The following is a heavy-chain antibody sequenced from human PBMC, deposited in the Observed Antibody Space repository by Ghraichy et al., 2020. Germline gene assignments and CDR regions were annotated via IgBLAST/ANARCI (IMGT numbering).Heavy chain of an antibody. CDR3: VATYCSSTSCHIFDY. V-gene: IGHV4-34*01. J-gene: IGHJ4*02. CDR1: GGSFSGYY. D-gene: IGHD2-2*02. CDR2: INHSGST. Sequence: SETLSLTCAVYGGSFSGYYWSWIRQPPGKGLEWIGEINHSGSTNYNPSLKSRVTISVDTSKNQFSLKLSSVTAADTAVYYCVATYCSSTSCHIFDYWGQGTLVTVSS.